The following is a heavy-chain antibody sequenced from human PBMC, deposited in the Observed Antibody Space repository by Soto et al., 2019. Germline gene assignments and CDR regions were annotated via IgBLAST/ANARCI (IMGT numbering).Heavy chain of an antibody. Sequence: GGSLRLSXEVSGFTFNNYAFHWVRQAPGTGLEWLAVISFDGSNKFYADSVKGRFTISRDNSKNTVFLQMTSLRPDDRAVYYCARGRVLMLEVVTPYLDFWGPGTLVTVSS. J-gene: IGHJ4*02. D-gene: IGHD3-16*01. CDR1: GFTFNNYA. V-gene: IGHV3-30-3*01. CDR2: ISFDGSNK. CDR3: ARGRVLMLEVVTPYLDF.